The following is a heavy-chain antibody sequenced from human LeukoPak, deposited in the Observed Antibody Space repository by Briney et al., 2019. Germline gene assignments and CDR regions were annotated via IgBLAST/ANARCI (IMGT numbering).Heavy chain of an antibody. CDR2: INHSGST. Sequence: SETLSLTCTVSGGSISSYYWSWIRQPPGKGLEWIGEINHSGSTNYNPSLKSRVTISVDTSKNQFSLKLSSVSAADTAVHYCARVRRGSHHFDYWGQGTLVTVSS. D-gene: IGHD3-10*01. CDR3: ARVRRGSHHFDY. J-gene: IGHJ4*02. CDR1: GGSISSYY. V-gene: IGHV4-34*01.